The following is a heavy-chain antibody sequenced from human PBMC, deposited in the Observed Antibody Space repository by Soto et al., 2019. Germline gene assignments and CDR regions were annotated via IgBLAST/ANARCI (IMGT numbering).Heavy chain of an antibody. CDR1: GASISRYY. CDR3: ARDLWGYCGVGCYPLDV. CDR2: LYNTGST. D-gene: IGHD2-21*02. Sequence: SETLSLTCTVSGASISRYYWSWIRQSPGKGLEWIGYLYNTGSTIYNPSLKSRVTISVDTSKNQFSLKMNSVTAADTAVYYCARDLWGYCGVGCYPLDVWGQGTTVTVSS. J-gene: IGHJ6*02. V-gene: IGHV4-59*01.